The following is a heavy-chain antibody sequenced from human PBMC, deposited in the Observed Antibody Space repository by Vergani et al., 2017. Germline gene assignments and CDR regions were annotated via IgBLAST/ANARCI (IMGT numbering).Heavy chain of an antibody. Sequence: EVQLVESGGGSVQSGGSLRLSCVASGFNFNTYWMHWVRQVPGTGLMWVARIDEYGNRATYGDFETGRFTISRDNAKNTVFLQMNNLRADDAGVYYCVRTEYCTGIACNTRFDSWGQGALVTVSS. CDR3: VRTEYCTGIACNTRFDS. V-gene: IGHV3-74*03. CDR2: IDEYGNRA. D-gene: IGHD2-8*02. J-gene: IGHJ5*01. CDR1: GFNFNTYW.